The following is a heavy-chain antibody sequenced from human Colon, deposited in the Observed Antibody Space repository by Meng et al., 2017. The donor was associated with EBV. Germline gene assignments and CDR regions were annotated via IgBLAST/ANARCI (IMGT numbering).Heavy chain of an antibody. Sequence: VRLQGSGPGLVKPSQTLSFTCTVSGCSINSGDYYWSWIRQPPGKGLEWIGYIYYTGSTYYNPSLKSRVTISMDTSKNQFSLRLSSVTAADTAVYYCARNYYFDYWGQGTLVTVSS. CDR2: IYYTGST. V-gene: IGHV4-30-4*01. J-gene: IGHJ4*02. CDR3: ARNYYFDY. CDR1: GCSINSGDYY.